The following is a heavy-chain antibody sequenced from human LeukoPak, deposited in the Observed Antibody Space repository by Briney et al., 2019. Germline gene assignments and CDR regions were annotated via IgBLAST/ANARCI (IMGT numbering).Heavy chain of an antibody. V-gene: IGHV3-30*18. Sequence: GGSLRLSCAASGFTFSSYDMHWVRQAPGKGLEWVALISYDGSNKYYADSVKGRFTISRDNSKNSLYLQMNSLRTEDTALYYCAKDPRRYCSSTSCSFDYWGQGTLVTVSS. D-gene: IGHD2-2*01. CDR1: GFTFSSYD. CDR2: ISYDGSNK. CDR3: AKDPRRYCSSTSCSFDY. J-gene: IGHJ4*02.